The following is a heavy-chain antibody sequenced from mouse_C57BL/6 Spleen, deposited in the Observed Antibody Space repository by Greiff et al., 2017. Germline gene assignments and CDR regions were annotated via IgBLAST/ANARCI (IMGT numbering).Heavy chain of an antibody. CDR1: GYSFTGYY. J-gene: IGHJ3*01. V-gene: IGHV1-42*01. Sequence: VQLQQSGPELVKPGASVKISCKASGYSFTGYYMNWVKQSPEKSLEWIGEINPSTGGTTYNQKFKAKATLTVDKSSSTAYMQLKSLPSEDSAVYYGARGGYDYDGVPFAYWGEGTLVTVAA. CDR3: ARGGYDYDGVPFAY. CDR2: INPSTGGT. D-gene: IGHD2-4*01.